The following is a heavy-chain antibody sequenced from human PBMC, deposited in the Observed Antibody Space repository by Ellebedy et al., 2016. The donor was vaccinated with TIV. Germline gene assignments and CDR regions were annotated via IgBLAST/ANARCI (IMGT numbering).Heavy chain of an antibody. CDR1: GGSFSGYY. J-gene: IGHJ4*02. CDR2: INHSGST. V-gene: IGHV4-34*01. D-gene: IGHD2-2*01. Sequence: SETLSLTXAVYGGSFSGYYWSWIRQPPGKGLEWIGEINHSGSTNYNPSLKSRVTISVNTSKNQFSLKLSSVTAADTAVYYCARFPGGAAMIDYWGQGTLVTVSS. CDR3: ARFPGGAAMIDY.